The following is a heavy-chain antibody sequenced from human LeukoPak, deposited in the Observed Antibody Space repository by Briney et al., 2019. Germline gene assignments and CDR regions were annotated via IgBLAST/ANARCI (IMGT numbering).Heavy chain of an antibody. V-gene: IGHV3-30*02. CDR2: IRYDGSNK. Sequence: GGSLRPSCAASGFTFSSYGMHWVRQAPGKGLEWVAFIRYDGSNKYYADSVKGRFTISRDDAKNSLYLQMNSLRAEDTAVYYCARDGYYDFWSGYYRNDYYYYMDVWGKGTTVTVSS. D-gene: IGHD3-3*01. CDR3: ARDGYYDFWSGYYRNDYYYYMDV. CDR1: GFTFSSYG. J-gene: IGHJ6*03.